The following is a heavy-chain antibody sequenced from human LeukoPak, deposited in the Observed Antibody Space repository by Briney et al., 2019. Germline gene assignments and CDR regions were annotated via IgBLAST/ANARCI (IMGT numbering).Heavy chain of an antibody. Sequence: SGTLSLTCAVYGGSFSGYFWSWIRQPPGKGLEWIGDINHSGGTNYNPSLKSRVTISVDTSKNQFSLKMNSVTAADTAVYYCARAPSGEVESAARGDYLDYWGQGTLVTVSS. V-gene: IGHV4-34*01. J-gene: IGHJ4*02. CDR1: GGSFSGYF. CDR3: ARAPSGEVESAARGDYLDY. CDR2: INHSGGT. D-gene: IGHD6-13*01.